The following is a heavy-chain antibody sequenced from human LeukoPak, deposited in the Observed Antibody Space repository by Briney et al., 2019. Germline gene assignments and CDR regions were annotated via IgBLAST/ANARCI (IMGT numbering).Heavy chain of an antibody. Sequence: GGSLRLSCAASGFTFSSYVMSWVRQAPGKGLEWVSAISGSGDSTYYADSVKGRFTMSRDNLKNTLYLQMTSLRAEDTAIYYCAKGRTGSEDWGQGTLVTVSS. CDR3: AKGRTGSED. J-gene: IGHJ4*02. CDR1: GFTFSSYV. V-gene: IGHV3-23*01. CDR2: ISGSGDST. D-gene: IGHD1-14*01.